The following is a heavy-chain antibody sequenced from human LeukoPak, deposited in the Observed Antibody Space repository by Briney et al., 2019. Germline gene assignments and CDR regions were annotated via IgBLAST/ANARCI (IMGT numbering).Heavy chain of an antibody. CDR2: IYYSGST. CDR1: GGSISGHY. Sequence: KPSETLSLSCTVSGGSISGHYWSWIRQPPGKGLEWIGYIYYSGSTDYNPSLKSRVSMSVHTSKNQFSLKLSSVTAADTAVYYCARDVGFSSRGPPHLQEYDFWSGPTVSHAFDIWGQGTMVTVSS. V-gene: IGHV4-59*11. CDR3: ARDVGFSSRGPPHLQEYDFWSGPTVSHAFDI. J-gene: IGHJ3*02. D-gene: IGHD3-3*01.